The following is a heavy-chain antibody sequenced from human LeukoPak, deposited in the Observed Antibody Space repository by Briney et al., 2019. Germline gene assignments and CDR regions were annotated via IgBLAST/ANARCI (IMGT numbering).Heavy chain of an antibody. CDR1: GGSISSSSYY. J-gene: IGHJ4*02. CDR2: IYYSGST. D-gene: IGHD4-23*01. Sequence: SETLSLTCTVSGGSISSSSYYWGWVRQPPGKGLEWIGSIYYSGSTYYNPSLKSRVTISVDTSKNQFSLKVSSVTAADTAVYYCARGYGGNNYYFDYWGQGTLVTASS. V-gene: IGHV4-39*01. CDR3: ARGYGGNNYYFDY.